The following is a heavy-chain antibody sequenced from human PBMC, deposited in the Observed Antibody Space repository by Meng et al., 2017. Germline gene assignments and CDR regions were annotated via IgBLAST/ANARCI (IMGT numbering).Heavy chain of an antibody. CDR2: IRSKAYGGTT. V-gene: IGHV3-49*03. CDR3: TRDTVTTYYYYGMDV. D-gene: IGHD4-17*01. J-gene: IGHJ6*02. CDR1: GFTFGDYA. Sequence: GGSLRLSCTASGFTFGDYAISWFRQAPGKGLEWVGFIRSKAYGGTTEYAASVKGRFTISRDDSKSIAYLQMNSLKTEDTAVYYCTRDTVTTYYYYGMDVWGQGTTVTVSS.